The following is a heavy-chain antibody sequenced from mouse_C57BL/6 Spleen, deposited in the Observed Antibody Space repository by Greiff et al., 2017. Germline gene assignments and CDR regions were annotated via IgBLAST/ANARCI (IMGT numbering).Heavy chain of an antibody. D-gene: IGHD1-1*01. CDR3: ARHEGDYYGSSPYYFDY. V-gene: IGHV1-62-2*01. Sequence: QVQLQQSGAELVNPGASVKLSCKASGYTFTEYTIHWVKQRSGQGLEWIGWFYPGSGSIKYNEKFKDKATLTADKSSSTVYMELSRLTSEDSAVYVCARHEGDYYGSSPYYFDYWGQGTTLTVSS. CDR1: GYTFTEYT. CDR2: FYPGSGSI. J-gene: IGHJ2*01.